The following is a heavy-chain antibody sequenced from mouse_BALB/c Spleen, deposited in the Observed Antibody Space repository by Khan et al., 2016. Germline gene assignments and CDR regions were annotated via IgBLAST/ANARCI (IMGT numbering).Heavy chain of an antibody. V-gene: IGHV4-1*02. CDR1: GFDFSRYW. CDR3: ARPRATMIRGGFTY. Sequence: EVKLLESGGGLVQPGGSLKLSCAASGFDFSRYWMSWVRQAPGKGLEWIGDINPDSSTINYTPSLKDKFIISSDNAKNTLYLQMSKVRSEDKALSYWARPRATMIRGGFTYWNQGTLFTVSA. CDR2: INPDSSTI. J-gene: IGHJ3*01. D-gene: IGHD2-4*01.